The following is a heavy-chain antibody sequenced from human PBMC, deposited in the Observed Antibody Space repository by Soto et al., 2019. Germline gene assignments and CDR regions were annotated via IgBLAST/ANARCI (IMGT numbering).Heavy chain of an antibody. V-gene: IGHV2-5*02. Sequence: SGPTLVNPTQTLTLTCTFSGFSLSTSGVGVGWIRQPPGKALEWLALIYWDDDKRYSPSLKSRLTITKDTSKNQVVLTRTNMDPVDTATYYCAHRREAVAGNYFDYWGQGTLVTVSS. D-gene: IGHD6-19*01. CDR1: GFSLSTSGVG. J-gene: IGHJ4*02. CDR3: AHRREAVAGNYFDY. CDR2: IYWDDDK.